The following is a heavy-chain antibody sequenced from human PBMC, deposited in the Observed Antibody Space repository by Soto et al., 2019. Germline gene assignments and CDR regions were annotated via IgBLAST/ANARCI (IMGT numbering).Heavy chain of an antibody. D-gene: IGHD3-22*01. CDR2: IDWDDDK. CDR3: ARMRDSSGYYSFDY. CDR1: GFSLSTSGMC. J-gene: IGHJ4*02. Sequence: SGPTLVNPTRTLTLTCTFSGFSLSTSGMCVSWIRQPPGKALEWLALIDWDDDKYYSTSLKTRLTISKHTSNNQVVLTMTNMDPVDTATYYCARMRDSSGYYSFDYWGQGTLVTVSS. V-gene: IGHV2-70*01.